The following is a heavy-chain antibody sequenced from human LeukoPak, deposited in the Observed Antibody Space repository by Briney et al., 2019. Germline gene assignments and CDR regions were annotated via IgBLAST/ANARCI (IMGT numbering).Heavy chain of an antibody. Sequence: SETLSLTCAVYGGSFSGYYWSWIRQPPGKGLEWIGEINHSGSTNYNPSLKSRVTISVDTSKNQFSLKLSSVTAADTAVYYCARADWDTAMIDYWGQGTLVTVSS. CDR1: GGSFSGYY. CDR2: INHSGST. V-gene: IGHV4-34*01. CDR3: ARADWDTAMIDY. J-gene: IGHJ4*02. D-gene: IGHD5-18*01.